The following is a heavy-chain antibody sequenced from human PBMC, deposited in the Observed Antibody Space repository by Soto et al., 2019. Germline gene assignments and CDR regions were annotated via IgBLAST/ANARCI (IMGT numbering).Heavy chain of an antibody. CDR3: AKLTYYDFWSGPEDWFDP. CDR2: INPNSGGT. Sequence: ASVKVSCKASGYTFTGYYMHWVRQAPGQGLEWMGWINPNSGGTNYAQKFQGRVTMTRDTSISTAYMELSRLRSDDTAVYYCAKLTYYDFWSGPEDWFDPWGQGTRGTVS. CDR1: GYTFTGYY. D-gene: IGHD3-3*01. V-gene: IGHV1-2*02. J-gene: IGHJ5*02.